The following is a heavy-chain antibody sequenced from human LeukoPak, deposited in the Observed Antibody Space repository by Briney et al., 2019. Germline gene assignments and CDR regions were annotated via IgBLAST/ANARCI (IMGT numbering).Heavy chain of an antibody. CDR2: ISSSKSII. CDR1: GFTFSSYS. J-gene: IGHJ4*02. V-gene: IGHV3-48*01. D-gene: IGHD5-18*01. Sequence: PGGSLRLSCAASGFTFSSYSMNWVRQAPGKGLEWVSYISSSKSIIYYADSVKGRFTISRDNSKNTLYLQMNSLRAEDTAVYYCARLKGYSFDYGGQETLVTVSS. CDR3: ARLKGYSFDY.